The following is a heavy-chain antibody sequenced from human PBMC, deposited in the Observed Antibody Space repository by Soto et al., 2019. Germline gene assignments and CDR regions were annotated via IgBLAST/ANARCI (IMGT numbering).Heavy chain of an antibody. CDR3: AGLYHYDSSGYSDY. CDR1: GNSFTTYC. D-gene: IGHD3-22*01. Sequence: ASVKVSCQESGNSFTTYCMYWVPQAPGQGLEWMGIINPSGGWTTYAQKFQGRVTMTRDTSTSSFHMELCSLTSEDTAVYYCAGLYHYDSSGYSDYWR. V-gene: IGHV1-46*01. CDR2: INPSGGWT. J-gene: IGHJ4*01.